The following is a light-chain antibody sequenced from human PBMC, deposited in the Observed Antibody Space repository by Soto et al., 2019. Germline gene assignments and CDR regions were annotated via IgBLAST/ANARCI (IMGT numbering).Light chain of an antibody. Sequence: QSVLTQPPSASGTPGQRVTISCSGSSSNIGGNSVNWYQHLPGTAPKILMYSDDERPSGVPDRFSGSKSGTSASLAISGLQSEDEADYYCAAWDDNLNGPVFGGGTKRTVL. V-gene: IGLV1-44*01. CDR2: SDD. CDR3: AAWDDNLNGPV. J-gene: IGLJ2*01. CDR1: SSNIGGNS.